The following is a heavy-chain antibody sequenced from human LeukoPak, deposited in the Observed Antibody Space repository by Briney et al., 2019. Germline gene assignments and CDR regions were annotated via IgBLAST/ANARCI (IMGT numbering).Heavy chain of an antibody. CDR3: AATFYSGYDSLYFDY. D-gene: IGHD5-12*01. Sequence: GGSLRLSCAASGFTFSSYAMSWVRQAPGKGLEWVSAISGSGGSTYYADSVKGRFTISRDNSKNTLYLQMNSLRAEDAAVYYCAATFYSGYDSLYFDYWGQGTLVTVSS. CDR1: GFTFSSYA. V-gene: IGHV3-23*01. J-gene: IGHJ4*02. CDR2: ISGSGGST.